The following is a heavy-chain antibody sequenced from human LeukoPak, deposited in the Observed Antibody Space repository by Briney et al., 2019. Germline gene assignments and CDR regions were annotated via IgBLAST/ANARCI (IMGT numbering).Heavy chain of an antibody. CDR3: ARGPNKSDGGNSGSAWFDP. Sequence: RASVKVSCKASGYTFTTYDINWVRQATGQGLEWMGWMNPNSGNTGYAQKFQGRVTMTRNTSISTAYMELSSLRSEDTAVYYCARGPNKSDGGNSGSAWFDPWGQGTLVTVSS. V-gene: IGHV1-8*01. J-gene: IGHJ5*02. CDR1: GYTFTTYD. D-gene: IGHD4-23*01. CDR2: MNPNSGNT.